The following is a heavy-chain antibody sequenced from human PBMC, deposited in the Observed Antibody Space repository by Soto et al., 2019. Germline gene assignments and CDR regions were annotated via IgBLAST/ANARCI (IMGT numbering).Heavy chain of an antibody. CDR3: ARRLPVVTAIRENNWFDP. J-gene: IGHJ5*02. D-gene: IGHD2-21*02. CDR1: GGSISSSYY. CDR2: IYYSGST. V-gene: IGHV4-39*01. Sequence: SETLSLTCAVSGGSISSSYYWGWIRQPPGKGLEWIGSIYYSGSTYYNPSLKSRVTISVDTSKNQFSLKLSSVTAADTAVYYCARRLPVVTAIRENNWFDPWGQGTLVTVSS.